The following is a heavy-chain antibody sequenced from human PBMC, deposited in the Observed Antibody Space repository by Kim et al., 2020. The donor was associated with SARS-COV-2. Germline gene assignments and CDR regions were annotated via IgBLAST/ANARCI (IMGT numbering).Heavy chain of an antibody. V-gene: IGHV1-24*01. J-gene: IGHJ3*02. CDR3: ATESTSGSYYDAFDI. D-gene: IGHD1-26*01. Sequence: QKFPGRVTMTEDTSTDTAYMELSSLRSEDTAVYYCATESTSGSYYDAFDIWGQGTMVTVSS.